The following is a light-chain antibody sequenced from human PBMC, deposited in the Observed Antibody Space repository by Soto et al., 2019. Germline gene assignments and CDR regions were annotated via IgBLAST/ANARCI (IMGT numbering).Light chain of an antibody. V-gene: IGKV4-1*01. CDR2: WAS. Sequence: DIVMTQSPDSLAVSLGERATINCKSSQSVLYSSNNKNYLAWYQQKPGQPPRLLIYWASARESGVPDRFSGXXXXXXXXXXXSSLQAEDVAVYYCQQYYSTPRTFGQGTNVEIK. CDR3: QQYYSTPRT. J-gene: IGKJ1*01. CDR1: QSVLYSSNNKNY.